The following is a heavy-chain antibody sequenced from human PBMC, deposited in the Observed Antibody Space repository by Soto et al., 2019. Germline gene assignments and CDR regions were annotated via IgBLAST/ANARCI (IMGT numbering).Heavy chain of an antibody. V-gene: IGHV4-39*01. CDR2: IYYSGST. CDR3: ARLASGYDY. D-gene: IGHD5-12*01. Sequence: PSETLSLTCTVSGGSVSSGNYYWGWIRQPPGKGLEWIGSIYYSGSTYYNPSLKSRVTISVDTSKNQFSLKLSSVTAADPAVYYCARLASGYDYWGQGTLVTVSS. CDR1: GGSVSSGNYY. J-gene: IGHJ4*02.